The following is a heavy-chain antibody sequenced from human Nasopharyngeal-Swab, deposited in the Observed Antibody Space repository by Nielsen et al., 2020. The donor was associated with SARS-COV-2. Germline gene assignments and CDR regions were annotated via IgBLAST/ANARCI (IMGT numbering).Heavy chain of an antibody. CDR2: IYYSGST. J-gene: IGHJ5*02. Sequence: SETLSLTCTVSGGSISSDGYYWSWIRQHPGKGLEWIGYIYYSGSTYYNPSLKSRVTISVDTSKNQFSLKLSSVTAADTAVYYCASRRITISPWFDPWGQGTLVTVSS. V-gene: IGHV4-31*03. CDR1: GGSISSDGYY. CDR3: ASRRITISPWFDP. D-gene: IGHD3-3*01.